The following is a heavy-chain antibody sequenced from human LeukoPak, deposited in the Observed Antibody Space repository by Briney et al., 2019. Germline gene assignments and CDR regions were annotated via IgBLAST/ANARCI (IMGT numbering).Heavy chain of an antibody. CDR2: FDPEDGVT. J-gene: IGHJ4*02. CDR3: ATLYDSSGYYRNFDY. D-gene: IGHD3-22*01. V-gene: IGHV1-24*01. CDR1: GYTLTELS. Sequence: ASVKVSCKVSGYTLTELSMHWVRQAPGKGLEWMGGFDPEDGVTIYAQKFQGRVTMTEDTSTDTAYMELSSLRSEDTAVYYCATLYDSSGYYRNFDYWGQGTLVTVSS.